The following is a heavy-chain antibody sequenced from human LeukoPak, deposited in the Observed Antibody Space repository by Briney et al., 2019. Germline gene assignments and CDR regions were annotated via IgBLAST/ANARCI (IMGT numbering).Heavy chain of an antibody. D-gene: IGHD3-22*01. CDR3: ARSLSYYYDTSAYS. CDR1: GGSISSTSYY. Sequence: PSETLSLTCTVSGGSISSTSYYWGWIRQTPGKGLEWIGNMYYSGGSTYYNPSLESRVTISVDTSKNPFSLKLSSVTAADTAVYYCARSLSYYYDTSAYSWGQGTLVTVSS. V-gene: IGHV4-39*01. CDR2: MYYSGGST. J-gene: IGHJ5*02.